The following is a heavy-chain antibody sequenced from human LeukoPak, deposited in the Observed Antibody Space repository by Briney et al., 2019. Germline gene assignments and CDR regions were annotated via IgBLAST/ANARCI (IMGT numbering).Heavy chain of an antibody. Sequence: GGSLRLSCAASGFTFSSYSMNWVRQAPGKGLEWVSSISSSSYIYYADSVKGRFTISRDNAKNSLYLQMNSLRAEDTAVYYCARDPVPAAISPNWFDPWGQGTLVTVSS. CDR3: ARDPVPAAISPNWFDP. D-gene: IGHD2-2*02. CDR2: ISSSSYI. CDR1: GFTFSSYS. J-gene: IGHJ5*02. V-gene: IGHV3-21*01.